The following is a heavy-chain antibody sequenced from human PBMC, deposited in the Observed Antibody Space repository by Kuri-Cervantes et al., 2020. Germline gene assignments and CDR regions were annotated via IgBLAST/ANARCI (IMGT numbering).Heavy chain of an antibody. D-gene: IGHD3-22*01. CDR3: ARLKDYYYGFLDY. J-gene: IGHJ4*02. V-gene: IGHV4-31*02. Sequence: SCTVSGGSISSSSYYWVWIRQHPGKGLEWIGYIYYSGSTYYNPSLKSRVTISVDTSKNQFSLKLSFVTAADTAVYYCARLKDYYYGFLDYWGQGTLVTVSS. CDR1: GGSISSSSYY. CDR2: IYYSGST.